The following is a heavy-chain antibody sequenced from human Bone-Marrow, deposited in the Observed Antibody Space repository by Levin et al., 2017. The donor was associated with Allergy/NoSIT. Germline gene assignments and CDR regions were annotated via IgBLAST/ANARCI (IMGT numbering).Heavy chain of an antibody. D-gene: IGHD3-10*01. CDR3: AKDGSYGSGSYKSVYGMDV. V-gene: IGHV3-30*18. CDR1: GFSFISYG. J-gene: IGHJ6*02. Sequence: GESLKISCAASGFSFISYGMHWVRQAPGKGLDWVAVISNDGTNKYYADSVKGRFTISRDNSKNTLHLQMNSLRAEDTAVYYCAKDGSYGSGSYKSVYGMDVWGQGTTVTVSS. CDR2: ISNDGTNK.